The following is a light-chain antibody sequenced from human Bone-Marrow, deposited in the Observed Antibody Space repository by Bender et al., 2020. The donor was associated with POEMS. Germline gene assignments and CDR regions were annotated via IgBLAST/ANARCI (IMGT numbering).Light chain of an antibody. V-gene: IGLV3-1*01. J-gene: IGLJ2*01. CDR1: DLGDKY. CDR3: QAWDTYSVI. Sequence: SYEVTQPPSVSVSPRQTASITCSGDDLGDKYVAWYQQKPGQSPVLVIYQDTKRPSGIPERFSGSNSGNTATQTISGTQAMDEADYYCQAWDTYSVIFGGGTKLTVL. CDR2: QDT.